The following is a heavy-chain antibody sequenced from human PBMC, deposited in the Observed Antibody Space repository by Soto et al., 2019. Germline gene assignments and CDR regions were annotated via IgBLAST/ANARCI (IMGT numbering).Heavy chain of an antibody. Sequence: QITLKESGPTLVKPTQTLTLTCTFSGFSLSTSGVGVGWIRQPPGKALEWLALIYWDDDKRYSPSLKSRLTNTKDNSKNQVVLTITNLEPVDTATYSCAPVSGGYDNFDYWGQGTLVTVSS. CDR2: IYWDDDK. CDR3: APVSGGYDNFDY. J-gene: IGHJ4*02. V-gene: IGHV2-5*02. D-gene: IGHD5-12*01. CDR1: GFSLSTSGVG.